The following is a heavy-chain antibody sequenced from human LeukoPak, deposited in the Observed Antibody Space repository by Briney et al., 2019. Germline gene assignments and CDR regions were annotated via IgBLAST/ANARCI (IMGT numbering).Heavy chain of an antibody. J-gene: IGHJ4*02. Sequence: SETLSLTCTVSGGSIGSGYYWAWIRQPPGKGLEWIGSIHYGGTTHYNPSLQSRVTISADTSKNQFALDLRSVTAADTAVYYCTRDIGDFASDFWGQGTLVTVSS. V-gene: IGHV4-39*02. CDR1: GGSIGSGYY. CDR2: IHYGGTT. D-gene: IGHD2-21*02. CDR3: TRDIGDFASDF.